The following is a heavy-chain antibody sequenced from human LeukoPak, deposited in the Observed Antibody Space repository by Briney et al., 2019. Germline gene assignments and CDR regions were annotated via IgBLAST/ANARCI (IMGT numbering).Heavy chain of an antibody. CDR1: GFTFSDYA. J-gene: IGHJ5*02. V-gene: IGHV3-30*04. D-gene: IGHD3-10*01. CDR3: ARVFAKFGERSPWFDP. Sequence: GGSLRLSCAASGFTFSDYALHWVRQAPGKGLEWVAVISYDRSNQYYADSVKGRFTISRDNSKYTLYLQMNSLRGEDTAVYYCARVFAKFGERSPWFDPWGQGTLVTVSS. CDR2: ISYDRSNQ.